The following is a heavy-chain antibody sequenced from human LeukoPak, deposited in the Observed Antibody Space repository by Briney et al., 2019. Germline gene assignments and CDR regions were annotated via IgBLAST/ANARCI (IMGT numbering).Heavy chain of an antibody. J-gene: IGHJ3*02. CDR1: GFTFHDYG. CDR2: INWISGNT. Sequence: GGSLRLSCAASGFTFHDYGMTWVRQVPGKGLEWVSGINWISGNTGYADSVKGRFTISRDNAKNSLYLQMNDLRAEDTALYYCARAKACSSTTCPSDIWGLGTMVTVSS. CDR3: ARAKACSSTTCPSDI. V-gene: IGHV3-20*04. D-gene: IGHD2-2*01.